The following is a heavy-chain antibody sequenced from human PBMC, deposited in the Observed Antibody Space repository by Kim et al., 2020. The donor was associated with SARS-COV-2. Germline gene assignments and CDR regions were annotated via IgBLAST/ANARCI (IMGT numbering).Heavy chain of an antibody. D-gene: IGHD3-10*01. CDR1: GFTFSSYA. J-gene: IGHJ6*02. Sequence: GGSLRLSCAASGFTFSSYAMSWVRQAPGKGLEWVSAISGSSYSTYYADSVKGRFTISRDNSKNTLFLQMHSLRAEDTAVYYCAKYGGITGRYYYYAIDVWGQGTTVTVSS. V-gene: IGHV3-23*01. CDR3: AKYGGITGRYYYYAIDV. CDR2: ISGSSYST.